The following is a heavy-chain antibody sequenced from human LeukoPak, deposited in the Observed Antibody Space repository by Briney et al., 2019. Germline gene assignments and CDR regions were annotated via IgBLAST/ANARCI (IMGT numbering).Heavy chain of an antibody. CDR3: ARRGGGYSYGYEYYYYYMDV. CDR1: GGSFSGYY. J-gene: IGHJ6*03. V-gene: IGHV4-34*01. Sequence: SETLSLTCAVYGGSFSGYYWGWIRQPPGKGLEWIGEINHSGSTNYNPSLKSRVTISVDTSKDQFSLRLSSVTAADTAVYYCARRGGGYSYGYEYYYYYMDVWGKGTTVTVSS. CDR2: INHSGST. D-gene: IGHD5-18*01.